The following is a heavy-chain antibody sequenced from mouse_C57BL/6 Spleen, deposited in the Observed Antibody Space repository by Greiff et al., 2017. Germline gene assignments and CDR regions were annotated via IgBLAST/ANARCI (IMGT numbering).Heavy chain of an antibody. CDR1: GYTFTSYG. CDR2: IYPRSGNT. D-gene: IGHD4-1*01. V-gene: IGHV1-81*01. Sequence: QVQLQQSGAELARPGASVKLSCKASGYTFTSYGISWVKQRTGQGLEWIGEIYPRSGNTYYNEKFKGKATLTADKSSSTAYMELRSLTAEDSAVYFCARGGGTRYFDYWGQGTTLTVSS. J-gene: IGHJ2*01. CDR3: ARGGGTRYFDY.